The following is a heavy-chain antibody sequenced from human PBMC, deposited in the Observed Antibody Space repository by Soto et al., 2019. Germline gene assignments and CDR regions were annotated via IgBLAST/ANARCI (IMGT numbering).Heavy chain of an antibody. CDR3: ARVNTAMVRIDAFDI. D-gene: IGHD5-18*01. CDR1: GFTFSSYA. V-gene: IGHV3-30-3*01. CDR2: ISYDGSNK. J-gene: IGHJ3*02. Sequence: GGSLRLSCAASGFTFSSYAMHWVRQAPGKGLEWVAVISYDGSNKYYADSVKGRFTISRDNSKNTLYLQMNSLRAEDTAVYYCARVNTAMVRIDAFDIWGQGTMVTVSS.